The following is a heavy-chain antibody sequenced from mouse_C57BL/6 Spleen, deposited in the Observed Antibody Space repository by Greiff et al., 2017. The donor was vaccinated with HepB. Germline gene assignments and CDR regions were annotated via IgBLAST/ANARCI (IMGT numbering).Heavy chain of an antibody. D-gene: IGHD1-1*01. CDR3: ARLTTERGFDY. V-gene: IGHV5-15*01. J-gene: IGHJ2*01. CDR2: ISNLAYSI. CDR1: GFTFSDYG. Sequence: EVMLVESGGGLVQPGGSLKLSCAAPGFTFSDYGMAWVRQAPRKGPEWVAFISNLAYSIYYADTVTGRFTISRENAKNTLYLEMSSLRSEDTAMYYCARLTTERGFDYWGQGTTLTVSS.